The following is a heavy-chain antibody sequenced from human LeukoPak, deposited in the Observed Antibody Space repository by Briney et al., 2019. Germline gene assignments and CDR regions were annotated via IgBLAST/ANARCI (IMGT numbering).Heavy chain of an antibody. Sequence: PGGSLSLSCAASGFTFSSYGIHWVRQAPGKGLEWVAFIRYDGSNKYYADSVKGRFTISRDNSKNTLYLQMNSLRAEDTAVYYCARSDDSSDYSFNTFDYWGQGTLVTVSS. CDR1: GFTFSSYG. CDR3: ARSDDSSDYSFNTFDY. D-gene: IGHD3-22*01. J-gene: IGHJ4*02. V-gene: IGHV3-30*02. CDR2: IRYDGSNK.